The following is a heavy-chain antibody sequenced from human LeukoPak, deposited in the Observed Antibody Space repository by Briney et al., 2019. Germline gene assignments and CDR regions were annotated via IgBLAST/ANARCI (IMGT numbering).Heavy chain of an antibody. CDR3: ARGNWNYFDY. V-gene: IGHV4-39*07. J-gene: IGHJ4*02. Sequence: SETLSLTCTVSGGSISSSSYYWGWIRQPPGKGLEWIGSIYYSGSTYYNPSLKSRVTIPVDTSKNQFSLKLSSVTAADTAVYYCARGNWNYFDYWGQGTLVTVSS. CDR1: GGSISSSSYY. D-gene: IGHD1-20*01. CDR2: IYYSGST.